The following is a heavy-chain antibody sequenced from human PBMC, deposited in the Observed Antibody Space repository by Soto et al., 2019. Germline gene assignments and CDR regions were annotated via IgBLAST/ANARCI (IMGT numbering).Heavy chain of an antibody. Sequence: QVQLQQWGAGLLKPSETLSLTCAVYGGSFSGYYWSWIRQPPGKGLEWIGEINHSGSTNYNPSLKSRVTISVDTPKNQFSLKLSSVTAADTAVYYCARGYCSSTSCHDDYWGQGTQSPSPQ. J-gene: IGHJ4*02. D-gene: IGHD2-2*01. CDR1: GGSFSGYY. V-gene: IGHV4-34*01. CDR3: ARGYCSSTSCHDDY. CDR2: INHSGST.